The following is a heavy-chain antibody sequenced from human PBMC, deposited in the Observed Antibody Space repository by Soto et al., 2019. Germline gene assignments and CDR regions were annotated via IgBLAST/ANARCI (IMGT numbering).Heavy chain of an antibody. J-gene: IGHJ6*02. CDR1: GFTFDDYA. Sequence: PGGSLRLSCAASGFTFDDYAMHWVRQAPGKGLEWVSGISWNSGSIGYADSVKGRFTISRDNAKNSLYLQMNSLRAEDTALYYCARSLTAAGTYYGMDVWGQGTTVTVSS. V-gene: IGHV3-9*01. D-gene: IGHD6-13*01. CDR2: ISWNSGSI. CDR3: ARSLTAAGTYYGMDV.